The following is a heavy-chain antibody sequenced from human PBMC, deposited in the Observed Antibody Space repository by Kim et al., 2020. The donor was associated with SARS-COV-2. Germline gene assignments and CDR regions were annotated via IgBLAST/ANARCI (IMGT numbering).Heavy chain of an antibody. V-gene: IGHV4-34*01. CDR1: GGSFSGYY. Sequence: ETLSLTCAVYGGSFSGYYWSWIRQPPGKGLEWIGEINHSGSTNYNPSLKSRVTISVDTSKNQFSLKLSSVTAADTAVYYCARALEMATIYDDAFDIWGQGTMVTVSS. D-gene: IGHD5-12*01. CDR3: ARALEMATIYDDAFDI. CDR2: INHSGST. J-gene: IGHJ3*02.